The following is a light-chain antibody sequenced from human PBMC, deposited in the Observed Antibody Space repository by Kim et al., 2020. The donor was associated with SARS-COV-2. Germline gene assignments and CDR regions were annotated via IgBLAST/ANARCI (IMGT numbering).Light chain of an antibody. Sequence: GQSVTFSGCSSDYDVPNTYVYWYQQLPGAAPKLLIYGKTQRPSGVPDRFSGSKSGTSASLAISELRPEDEAAYYCASWVACLTARLFGGGTQLTVL. CDR3: ASWVACLTARL. V-gene: IGLV1-47*02. J-gene: IGLJ2*01. CDR1: DYDVPNTY. CDR2: GKT.